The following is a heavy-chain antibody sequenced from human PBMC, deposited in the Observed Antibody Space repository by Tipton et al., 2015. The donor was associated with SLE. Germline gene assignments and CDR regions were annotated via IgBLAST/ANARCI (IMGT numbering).Heavy chain of an antibody. CDR2: IYKNGNT. V-gene: IGHV4-59*08. CDR3: ARHHSLLRRFDP. Sequence: TLSLTCNVSDDSISNYYWNWIRQPPGKGLEWIGYIYKNGNTNYNPSLKSRVTISLDTSTNQFSLKLNSVTAADTAVYYCARHHSLLRRFDPWGQGTLVTVSS. D-gene: IGHD4-17*01. CDR1: DDSISNYY. J-gene: IGHJ5*02.